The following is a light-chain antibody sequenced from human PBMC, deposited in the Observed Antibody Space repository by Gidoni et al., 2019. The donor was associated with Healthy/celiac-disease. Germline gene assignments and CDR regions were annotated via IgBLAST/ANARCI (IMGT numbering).Light chain of an antibody. J-gene: IGLJ2*01. Sequence: SALPPPASVSWSPGPSITISCTCTSSDVGSYNLVSWYQQHPGKAPKLMIYEVSKRPSGVSNRCSGSKSGNTASLTISGLQAEDEADYYCCAYAGRSTSVVFGGGTKLTVL. V-gene: IGLV2-23*02. CDR1: SSDVGSYNL. CDR3: CAYAGRSTSVV. CDR2: EVS.